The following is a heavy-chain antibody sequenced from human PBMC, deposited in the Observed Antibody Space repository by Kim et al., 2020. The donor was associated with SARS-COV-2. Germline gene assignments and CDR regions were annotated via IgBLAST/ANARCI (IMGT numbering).Heavy chain of an antibody. CDR2: I. V-gene: IGHV3-21*01. Sequence: IYYADSVKGRFTISRDNAKNSLYLQMNSLRAEDTAVYYCARGPNSSGWIYWGQGTLVTVSS. J-gene: IGHJ4*02. CDR3: ARGPNSSGWIY. D-gene: IGHD6-19*01.